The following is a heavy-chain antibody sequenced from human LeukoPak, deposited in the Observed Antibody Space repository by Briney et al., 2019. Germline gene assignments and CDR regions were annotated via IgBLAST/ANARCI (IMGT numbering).Heavy chain of an antibody. CDR3: ARGLARSSGRNWFDP. CDR2: INHSGST. D-gene: IGHD6-19*01. V-gene: IGHV4-34*01. CDR1: GGSFSGYY. J-gene: IGHJ5*02. Sequence: SETLSLTCAVYGGSFSGYYWSWIRQPPGKGLEWIGEINHSGSTNYNPSLKSRVTISVDTSKNQFSLKLSSVTAADTAVCYCARGLARSSGRNWFDPWGQGTLVTVSS.